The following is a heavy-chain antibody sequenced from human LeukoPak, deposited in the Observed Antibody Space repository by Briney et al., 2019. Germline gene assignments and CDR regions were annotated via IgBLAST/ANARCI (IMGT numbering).Heavy chain of an antibody. CDR3: TTTSPTFDY. J-gene: IGHJ4*02. V-gene: IGHV3-73*01. Sequence: GGSLRLSCAASGFTFSTYAMSWVRQASGKGLEWVGRIRSKANSYATAYAASVKGRFTISRDDSKNTAYLQMNSLKTEDTAVYYCTTTSPTFDYWGQGTLVTVSS. CDR2: IRSKANSYAT. CDR1: GFTFSTYA.